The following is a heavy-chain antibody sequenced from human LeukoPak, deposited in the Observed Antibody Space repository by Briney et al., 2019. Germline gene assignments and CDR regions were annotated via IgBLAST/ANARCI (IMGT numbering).Heavy chain of an antibody. Sequence: GGGPRISFAASRFTLRSYAMDWGRPAAGQGVGGGAVISYDGSNKYYADSVKGRFTISRDNSKNTLYLQMNSLRAEDTAVYYCARDLWSSGYHIDYWGQGTLVTVSS. J-gene: IGHJ4*02. D-gene: IGHD3-22*01. CDR3: ARDLWSSGYHIDY. CDR2: ISYDGSNK. CDR1: RFTLRSYA. V-gene: IGHV3-30-3*01.